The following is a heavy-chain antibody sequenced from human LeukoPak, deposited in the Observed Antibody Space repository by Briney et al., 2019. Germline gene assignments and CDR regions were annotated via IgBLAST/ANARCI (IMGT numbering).Heavy chain of an antibody. V-gene: IGHV4-31*03. CDR1: GGSISSGGYY. CDR2: IYYSGST. Sequence: PSQTLSLTCTVSGGSISSGGYYWSWIRQHPGKGLEWIGYIYYSGSTSYNPSLKSRVTISVDTSRNQFSLKLSSVTAADTAVYYCAREAGSSSPFKRRANWFDPWGQGTLVTVSS. D-gene: IGHD6-6*01. CDR3: AREAGSSSPFKRRANWFDP. J-gene: IGHJ5*02.